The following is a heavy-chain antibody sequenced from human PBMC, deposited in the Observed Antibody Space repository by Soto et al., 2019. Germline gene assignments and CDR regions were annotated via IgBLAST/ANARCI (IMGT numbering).Heavy chain of an antibody. CDR3: ARDPPTYGDFLFDY. CDR2: IYYDGSNK. J-gene: IGHJ4*02. Sequence: QVQLVESGGGVVQPGRSLRLSCAASGFTFSSYGMHWVRQAPGKGLEWVAMIYYDGSNKYYADSVKGRFTISRDNSKNTLFLQMDSLTAEVTAVYYCARDPPTYGDFLFDYWGQGTLVTVSS. V-gene: IGHV3-33*01. CDR1: GFTFSSYG. D-gene: IGHD4-17*01.